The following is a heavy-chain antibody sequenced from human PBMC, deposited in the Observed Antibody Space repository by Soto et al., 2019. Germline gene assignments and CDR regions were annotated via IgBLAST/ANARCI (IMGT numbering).Heavy chain of an antibody. CDR2: IIPIFGTA. J-gene: IGHJ6*02. CDR1: GGTFSSYA. Sequence: ASVKVSCKASGGTFSSYAISWVRQAPGQGLEWMGGIIPIFGTANYAQKFQGRVTITADESTSTAYMELSGLRSEDTAVYYCARAYCSSTSCYGPLYYYYYGMDVWGQGTTVTVSS. V-gene: IGHV1-69*13. D-gene: IGHD2-2*01. CDR3: ARAYCSSTSCYGPLYYYYYGMDV.